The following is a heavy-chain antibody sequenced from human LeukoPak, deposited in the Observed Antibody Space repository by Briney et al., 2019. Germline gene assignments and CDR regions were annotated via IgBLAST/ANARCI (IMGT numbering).Heavy chain of an antibody. V-gene: IGHV3-21*01. CDR2: ISSSGSYI. D-gene: IGHD2-21*02. Sequence: GGSLRLSCAASGFTFSSYSMNWVRQAPGKGLEWVSSISSSGSYIYYADSVKGRFTISRDNANKSLYLQLNSLRAEDTAVYYCARDRSYCGGDCYLDAFDIWGQGTMVTVSS. CDR3: ARDRSYCGGDCYLDAFDI. J-gene: IGHJ3*02. CDR1: GFTFSSYS.